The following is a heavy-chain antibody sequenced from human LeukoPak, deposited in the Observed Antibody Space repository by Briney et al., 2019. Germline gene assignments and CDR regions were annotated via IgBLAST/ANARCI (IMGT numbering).Heavy chain of an antibody. Sequence: SETLSLTCAVYGGSLSGYYWSWIRQPPGKGLEWIGEINHSGSTNYNPSLKSRVTISVDTSKNQFSLKLSSVTAADTAVYYCARSRSARIAARPTSRYFDYWGQGTLVTVSS. CDR1: GGSLSGYY. J-gene: IGHJ4*02. CDR2: INHSGST. V-gene: IGHV4-34*01. CDR3: ARSRSARIAARPTSRYFDY. D-gene: IGHD6-6*01.